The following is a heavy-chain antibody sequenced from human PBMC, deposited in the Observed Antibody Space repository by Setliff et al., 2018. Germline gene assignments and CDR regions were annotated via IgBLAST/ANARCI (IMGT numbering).Heavy chain of an antibody. V-gene: IGHV3-48*03. CDR1: GFTFKTYE. J-gene: IGHJ4*02. CDR3: FGAGTCSY. CDR2: THTDGITI. D-gene: IGHD3-10*01. Sequence: GGSLRLSCEASGFTFKTYEMIWVRQAPGKGLERVSKTHTDGITIYSDSVKGRFIISRDNAKNSLSLQMNSLRNEDTAVYYCFGAGTCSYWGQGTLVTVSS.